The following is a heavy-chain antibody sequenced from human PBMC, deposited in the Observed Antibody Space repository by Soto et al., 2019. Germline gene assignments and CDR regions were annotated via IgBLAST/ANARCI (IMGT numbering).Heavy chain of an antibody. D-gene: IGHD2-15*01. Sequence: QVQLQESGPGLVKPSQTLSLTCTVSGGSISSGDYYWSWIRQPPGKGLEWIGYIYYSGSTYYNPSLKSRVTISVDTSKNQFSLKPSSVTAADTAVYYCARGGPTGGSYKYNWFDPWGQGTLVTVSS. J-gene: IGHJ5*02. CDR3: ARGGPTGGSYKYNWFDP. CDR1: GGSISSGDYY. V-gene: IGHV4-30-4*01. CDR2: IYYSGST.